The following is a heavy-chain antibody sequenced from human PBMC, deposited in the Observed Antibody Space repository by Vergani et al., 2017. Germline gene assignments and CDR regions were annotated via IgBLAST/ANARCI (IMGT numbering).Heavy chain of an antibody. D-gene: IGHD2-21*01. CDR1: GYIFSNFW. V-gene: IGHV5-51*01. Sequence: EVQLVQSGAEVKKPGESLKISCQAFGYIFSNFWIGWVRQRPGRGLEWMGNINPIDSKIAYSPSFQGQAIMSLDKSITTAYLQWRSLKASDTAIYYCTRHVPCGDGACLHFDHWGQGTQVTVSS. J-gene: IGHJ4*02. CDR3: TRHVPCGDGACLHFDH. CDR2: INPIDSKI.